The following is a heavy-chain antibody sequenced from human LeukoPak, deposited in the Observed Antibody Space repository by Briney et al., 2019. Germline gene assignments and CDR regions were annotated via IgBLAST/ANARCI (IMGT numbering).Heavy chain of an antibody. CDR2: IKQDGSEK. J-gene: IGHJ4*02. V-gene: IGHV3-7*01. CDR1: GFPFSSYW. D-gene: IGHD1-26*01. Sequence: GGSLRLSCAASGFPFSSYWMSWVRQAPGKGLEWVANIKQDGSEKSYVDSVKGRFTISRDNAKNSLYLQMNSLRAEDTAVYYCARKGIVGATKEGYYFDYWGQGTLVTVSS. CDR3: ARKGIVGATKEGYYFDY.